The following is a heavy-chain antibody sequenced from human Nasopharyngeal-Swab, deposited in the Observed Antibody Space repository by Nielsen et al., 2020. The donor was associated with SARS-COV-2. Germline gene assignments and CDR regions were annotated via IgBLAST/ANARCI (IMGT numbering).Heavy chain of an antibody. V-gene: IGHV3-33*01. J-gene: IGHJ4*02. Sequence: SLKISCAASGFTFSSYGMHWVRQAPGKGLEWVAVIWYDGSNKYYADSVKGRFTISRDNSKNTLYLQMNSLRAEDTAVYYCARAYSSSWYYGYWGQGTLVTVSS. D-gene: IGHD6-13*01. CDR2: IWYDGSNK. CDR3: ARAYSSSWYYGY. CDR1: GFTFSSYG.